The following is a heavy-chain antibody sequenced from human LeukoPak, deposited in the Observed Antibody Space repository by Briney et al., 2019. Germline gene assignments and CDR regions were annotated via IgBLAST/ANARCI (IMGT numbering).Heavy chain of an antibody. V-gene: IGHV3-33*08. Sequence: GGSLRLSCAASGFTFSSYGMHWVRQAPGKGLEWVGVIWYDGSNKYYADSVKGRFTISRDNSKNTLYLQMNSLRAEDTAVYYCAREVKGVVVPAATTYYYYYGMDVWGQGTTVTVSS. CDR3: AREVKGVVVPAATTYYYYYGMDV. D-gene: IGHD2-2*01. CDR2: IWYDGSNK. J-gene: IGHJ6*02. CDR1: GFTFSSYG.